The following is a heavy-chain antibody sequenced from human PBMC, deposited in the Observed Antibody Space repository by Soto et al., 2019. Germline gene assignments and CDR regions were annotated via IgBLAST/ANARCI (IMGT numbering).Heavy chain of an antibody. J-gene: IGHJ4*02. CDR3: ARGVSAGVDY. V-gene: IGHV1-8*01. CDR2: MQPSTGRT. CDR1: GYSFTSLD. D-gene: IGHD1-26*01. Sequence: ASVKVSCKASGYSFTSLDINWVRQTAGQGLEWMGWMQPSTGRTGYAQKFQGRVTMTRDTSINTAYMELTTLTSGDTAFYYCARGVSAGVDYWGQGTLVTVSS.